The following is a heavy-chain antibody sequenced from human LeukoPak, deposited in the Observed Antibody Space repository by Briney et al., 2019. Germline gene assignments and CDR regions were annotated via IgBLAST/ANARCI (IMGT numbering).Heavy chain of an antibody. CDR3: ARAHGSGSTPPDY. D-gene: IGHD3-10*01. Sequence: SETLSLTCTVSGYSISSDYYWGWIRQPPGRGLEWIGTIYHSGSTYYNPSLKSRVTISVDTSKNQFSLKLSSVTAADTAVYYCARAHGSGSTPPDYWGQGTLVTVSS. V-gene: IGHV4-38-2*02. CDR1: GYSISSDYY. CDR2: IYHSGST. J-gene: IGHJ4*02.